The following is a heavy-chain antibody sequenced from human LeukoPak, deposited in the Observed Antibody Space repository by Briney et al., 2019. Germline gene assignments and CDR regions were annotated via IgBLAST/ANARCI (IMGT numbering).Heavy chain of an antibody. Sequence: GASVKVSCKASGGTFSSYAISWVRQAPGQGLEWMGGIIPIFATANYSQKFQCRVTITTDESTSTAYMELSSLRSEDTAVYYSARVIYGSGSYSGYYYYYYMDVWGKGTTVTVS. CDR2: IIPIFATA. CDR3: ARVIYGSGSYSGYYYYYYMDV. J-gene: IGHJ6*03. V-gene: IGHV1-69*05. D-gene: IGHD3-10*01. CDR1: GGTFSSYA.